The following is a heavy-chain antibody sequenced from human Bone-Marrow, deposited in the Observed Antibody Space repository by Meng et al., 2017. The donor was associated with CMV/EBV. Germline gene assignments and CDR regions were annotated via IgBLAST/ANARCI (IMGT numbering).Heavy chain of an antibody. CDR2: IPYDGSNK. Sequence: GESLKISCAASGFTFSSYAMHWVRQAPGKGLEWVAVIPYDGSNKYYADSVKGRFTISRDNSKNTLHLQMNSLRAEDTAVYYCARVLASYWGQGTLVTVSS. CDR1: GFTFSSYA. CDR3: ARVLASY. J-gene: IGHJ4*02. V-gene: IGHV3-30-3*01.